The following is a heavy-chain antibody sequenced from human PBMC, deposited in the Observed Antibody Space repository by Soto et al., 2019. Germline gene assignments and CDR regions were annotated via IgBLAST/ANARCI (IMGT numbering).Heavy chain of an antibody. CDR3: ARHGNPQRKKYGDFRYYYYYMDV. V-gene: IGHV5-51*01. Sequence: GESLKVSCKGSGYSFTSYLIVLVRQLPGKGLEWMGIIYPGDSDTRYSPSFQGQVTISADKSISTAYLQWSSLKALDTAMYYCARHGNPQRKKYGDFRYYYYYMDVWGKGTTVTVSS. CDR2: IYPGDSDT. CDR1: GYSFTSYL. D-gene: IGHD4-17*01. J-gene: IGHJ6*03.